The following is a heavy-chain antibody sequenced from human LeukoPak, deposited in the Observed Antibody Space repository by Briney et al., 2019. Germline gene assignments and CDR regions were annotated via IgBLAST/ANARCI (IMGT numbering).Heavy chain of an antibody. J-gene: IGHJ4*02. CDR2: ISAYNGNT. D-gene: IGHD3-9*01. Sequence: GASVKVSCKASGYTFTSYGISWVRQAPGQGLEWMGWISAYNGNTNYAQKLQGRVTMTTDTSTSTAYMELRSLRSDDTAVYYCARVGLAHYDILTGYYRGYLDYWGQGTLVTVSS. CDR3: ARVGLAHYDILTGYYRGYLDY. V-gene: IGHV1-18*01. CDR1: GYTFTSYG.